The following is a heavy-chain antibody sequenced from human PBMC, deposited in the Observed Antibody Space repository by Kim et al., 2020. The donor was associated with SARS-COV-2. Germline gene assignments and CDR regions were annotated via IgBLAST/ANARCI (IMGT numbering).Heavy chain of an antibody. CDR2: IKSKTDGGTT. D-gene: IGHD6-13*01. CDR3: TTDGTSSWYVGVYYYGMDV. J-gene: IGHJ6*02. V-gene: IGHV3-15*01. Sequence: GGSLRLSCAASGFTFSNAWMSWVRQAPGKGLEWVGRIKSKTDGGTTDYAAPAKGRFTISRDDSKNTLYLQMYSLKTEDTAVYYCTTDGTSSWYVGVYYYGMDVCGQGTTVTVSS. CDR1: GFTFSNAW.